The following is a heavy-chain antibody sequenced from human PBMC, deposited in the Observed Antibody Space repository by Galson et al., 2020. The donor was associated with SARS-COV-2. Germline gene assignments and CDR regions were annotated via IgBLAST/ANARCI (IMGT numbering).Heavy chain of an antibody. Sequence: GESLKISCQASGYIFTSHDIIWLRQAPGQGLEWMGWVNGNSGNTDYAPRFQGRLTITTNTSMRTAYLQLSSLRSADTAVYYCARSGGGLLRRSSATLGYQYYSVDVWGEGTAVIVAS. CDR1: GYIFTSHD. V-gene: IGHV1-8*01. CDR3: ARSGGGLLRRSSATLGYQYYSVDV. CDR2: VNGNSGNT. J-gene: IGHJ6*04. D-gene: IGHD2-15*01.